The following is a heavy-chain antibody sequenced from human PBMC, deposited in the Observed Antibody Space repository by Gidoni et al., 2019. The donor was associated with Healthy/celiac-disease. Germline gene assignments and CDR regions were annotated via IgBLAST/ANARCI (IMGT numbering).Heavy chain of an antibody. V-gene: IGHV1-8*01. J-gene: IGHJ3*02. Sequence: QVQLVQSGAEVKTPGASVKVSCQASGYTFTSYDINWVRQATGQGLEWMGWMNPNSGNTGYAQKFQGRVTMTRNTSISTAYMELSSLRSEDTAVYYCARGYRAHLISMITFGGVMRPYAFDIWGQGTMVTVSS. CDR2: MNPNSGNT. CDR3: ARGYRAHLISMITFGGVMRPYAFDI. CDR1: GYTFTSYD. D-gene: IGHD3-16*01.